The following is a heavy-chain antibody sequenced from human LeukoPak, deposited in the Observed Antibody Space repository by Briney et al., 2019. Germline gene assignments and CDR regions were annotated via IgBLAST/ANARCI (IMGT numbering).Heavy chain of an antibody. CDR1: EYTYY. J-gene: IGHJ3*02. CDR3: AISTSDAFDI. D-gene: IGHD1-14*01. Sequence: ASVKVSCKASEYTYYMHWVRQAPGQGLEWMGIINPSGGGTSYTQKFQGRVTMTRDTSTSTVYMELSSLRSEDTAVYYCAISTSDAFDIWGQGTMVTVSS. V-gene: IGHV1-46*01. CDR2: INPSGGGT.